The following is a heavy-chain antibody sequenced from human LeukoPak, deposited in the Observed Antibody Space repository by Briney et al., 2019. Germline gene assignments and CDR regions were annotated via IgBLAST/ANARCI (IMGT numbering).Heavy chain of an antibody. CDR3: ARAMGIAETPVDY. CDR2: IYHSGST. Sequence: PSETLSLTCTVSGGSISSGGYYWSWIRQPPGKGLEWIGYIYHSGSTYYNPSLKSRVTISVDRSKNQFSLKLSSVTAADTAVYYCARAMGIAETPVDYWGQGTLVTVSS. J-gene: IGHJ4*02. CDR1: GGSISSGGYY. V-gene: IGHV4-30-2*01. D-gene: IGHD6-13*01.